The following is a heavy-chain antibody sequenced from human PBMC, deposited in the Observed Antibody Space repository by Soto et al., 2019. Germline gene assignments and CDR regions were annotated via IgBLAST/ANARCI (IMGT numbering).Heavy chain of an antibody. CDR3: ARDPRSGLSAFDI. J-gene: IGHJ3*02. Sequence: VASVKVSCKASGYTFTGYYMHWVRQAPGQGLEWMGWINPNSGGTNYAQKFQGWVTMTRDTSISTAYMELSRLRSDDTAVYYCARDPRSGLSAFDIWGQGTMVTVSS. CDR2: INPNSGGT. CDR1: GYTFTGYY. V-gene: IGHV1-2*04.